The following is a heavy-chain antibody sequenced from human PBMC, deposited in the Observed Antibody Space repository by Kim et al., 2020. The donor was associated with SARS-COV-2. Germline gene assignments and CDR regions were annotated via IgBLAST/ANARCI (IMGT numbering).Heavy chain of an antibody. CDR3: ARDIAARPGPGWFDP. CDR2: IIPIFGTA. J-gene: IGHJ5*02. V-gene: IGHV1-69*13. Sequence: SVKVSCKASGGTFSSYAISWVRQAPGQGLEWMGGIIPIFGTANYAQKFQGRVTITADESTSTAYMELSSLRSEDTAVYYCARDIAARPGPGWFDPWGQGTLVTVSS. CDR1: GGTFSSYA. D-gene: IGHD6-6*01.